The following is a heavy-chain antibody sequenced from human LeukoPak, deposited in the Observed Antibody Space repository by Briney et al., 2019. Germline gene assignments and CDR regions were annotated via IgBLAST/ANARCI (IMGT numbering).Heavy chain of an antibody. D-gene: IGHD2-15*01. CDR1: SGSINFYY. V-gene: IGHV4-59*12. J-gene: IGHJ4*02. CDR3: AREIVVVVAATPVTTGFDY. Sequence: SETLSLTCTVSSGSINFYYWSWIRQTPGKGLEWIGYIYYRGSTNYNPSLKSRVTISVDTSKNQFSLKLSSVTAADTAVYYCAREIVVVVAATPVTTGFDYWGQGTLVTVSS. CDR2: IYYRGST.